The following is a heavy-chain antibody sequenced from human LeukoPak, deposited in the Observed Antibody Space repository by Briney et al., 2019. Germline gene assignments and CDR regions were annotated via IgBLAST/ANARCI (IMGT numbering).Heavy chain of an antibody. CDR1: GYTLTTYG. J-gene: IGHJ6*02. Sequence: ASVKVSCKASGYTLTTYGLTWVRQAPGQGLEWMGWISAYNGNTNYAQKLQGRVTMTTDTSTSTAYMELRSLRSDDTAVYYCARDRSGYSYGPRVYYYGMDVWGQGTTVTVSS. CDR2: ISAYNGNT. CDR3: ARDRSGYSYGPRVYYYGMDV. V-gene: IGHV1-18*01. D-gene: IGHD5-18*01.